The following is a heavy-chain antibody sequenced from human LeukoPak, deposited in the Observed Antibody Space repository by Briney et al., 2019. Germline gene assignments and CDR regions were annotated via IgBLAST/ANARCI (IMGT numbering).Heavy chain of an antibody. V-gene: IGHV1-2*02. CDR2: INPKSGRT. CDR1: GYSFTDYY. D-gene: IGHD3-3*01. J-gene: IGHJ5*02. CDR3: ARADFVDAGPYLIGP. Sequence: ASVKVSCKTSGYSFTDYYIHWVRQAPGQGLEWMGWINPKSGRTSSARKFQDRVTMTRDPSISTVYMDMAWLTSGDTAIYFCARADFVDAGPYLIGPWGQGTLVTVSS.